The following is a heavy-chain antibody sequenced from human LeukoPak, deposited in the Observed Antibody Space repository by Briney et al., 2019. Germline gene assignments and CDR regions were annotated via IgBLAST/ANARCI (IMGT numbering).Heavy chain of an antibody. J-gene: IGHJ3*02. V-gene: IGHV4-4*02. CDR3: ARRFSSFDM. Sequence: PSGTLSLTCAVSGGSLSSDNWWSWVRQPPGKGLEWIGEIYHSGSTNYNPSLKSRVTISLDKSKNQFSLTLNSVTAADTAVYYCARRFSSFDMWGQGTMVTVSS. CDR1: GGSLSSDNW. CDR2: IYHSGST.